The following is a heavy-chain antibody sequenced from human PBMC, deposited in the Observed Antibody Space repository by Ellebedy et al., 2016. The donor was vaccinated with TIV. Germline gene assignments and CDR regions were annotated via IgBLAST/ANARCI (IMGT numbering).Heavy chain of an antibody. V-gene: IGHV4-59*08. D-gene: IGHD6-19*01. CDR1: GGSISNYY. CDR3: ARLSGRAVAGTFWYFDL. CDR2: IFYSGST. J-gene: IGHJ2*01. Sequence: MPGGSLRLSCTVSGGSISNYYWSWIRQPPGKELEWIGYIFYSGSTNYNPSLKSRVTISVDTSKNQFSLKLTSVTAADTAVYYCARLSGRAVAGTFWYFDLWGHGTLVTVSS.